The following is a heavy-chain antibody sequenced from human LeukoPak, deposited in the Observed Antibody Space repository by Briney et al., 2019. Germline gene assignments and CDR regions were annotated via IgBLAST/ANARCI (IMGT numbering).Heavy chain of an antibody. Sequence: KAGGSLRLSWAGSGFSFNRDWMGWVRQAAGKGVEWVGRITSRAYGKKTDYASPVKGRFTISTDSSKTTLSPQINTLKTEDTAFYYCTADVNSRYTSDWKGPYYYDLDFWGQGTTVTVSS. D-gene: IGHD6-19*01. V-gene: IGHV3-15*01. CDR1: GFSFNRDW. CDR2: ITSRAYGKKT. J-gene: IGHJ6*02. CDR3: TADVNSRYTSDWKGPYYYDLDF.